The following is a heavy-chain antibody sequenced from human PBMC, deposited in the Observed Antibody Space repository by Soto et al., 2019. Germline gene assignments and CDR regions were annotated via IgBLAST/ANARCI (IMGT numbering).Heavy chain of an antibody. CDR1: GGTFSSYA. D-gene: IGHD2-15*01. CDR2: IIPIFGPA. V-gene: IGHV1-69*01. CDR3: ASDLPSSGGSVLAGVH. Sequence: QVQLVQSGAEVKKPGSSVKVSCKASGGTFSSYAISWVRQAPGQGLEWMGGIIPIFGPANYAQKFQGRVTIIAEESTSPAGMELSSLRSEDTAVYYWASDLPSSGGSVLAGVHWGQGTLVTVSS. J-gene: IGHJ4*02.